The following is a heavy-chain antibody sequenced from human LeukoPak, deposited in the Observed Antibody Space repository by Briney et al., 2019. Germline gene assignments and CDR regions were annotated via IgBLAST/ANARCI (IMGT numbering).Heavy chain of an antibody. Sequence: GGSLRLSCAASGFTFSSYAMNWVRQAPGKGLEWVSVISLNDGSTYYADSVRGRFTISRDNSKNTLFLQMNGLRAEDTAIYYCAKAMTSSTYYFDSWGQGTLVTVSS. CDR1: GFTFSSYA. V-gene: IGHV3-23*01. CDR2: ISLNDGST. CDR3: AKAMTSSTYYFDS. D-gene: IGHD3-9*01. J-gene: IGHJ4*02.